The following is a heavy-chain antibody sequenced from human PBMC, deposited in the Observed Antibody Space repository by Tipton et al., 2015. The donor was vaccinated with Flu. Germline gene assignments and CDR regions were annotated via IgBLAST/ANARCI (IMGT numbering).Heavy chain of an antibody. CDR2: INHSGST. J-gene: IGHJ5*02. D-gene: IGHD6-13*01. CDR1: GGSFSGYY. V-gene: IGHV4-34*01. CDR3: ARGIAAAATGWLDP. Sequence: GLVKPSEILSLTCAVYGGSFSGYYWSWIRQPPGKGLEWIGEINHSGSTNYNPSLKSRVTISVDTSKNQFSLKLSSVTAADTAVYYCARGIAAAATGWLDPWGQGTLVTVSS.